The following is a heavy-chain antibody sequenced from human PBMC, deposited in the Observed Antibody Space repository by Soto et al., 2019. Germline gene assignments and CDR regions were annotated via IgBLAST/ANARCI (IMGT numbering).Heavy chain of an antibody. J-gene: IGHJ6*02. D-gene: IGHD3-16*01. CDR1: GGSISSGDYY. CDR2: IYYSGST. V-gene: IGHV4-30-4*01. CDR3: ARQGNDYVWGSHYYYGMDV. Sequence: SETLSLTCTVSGGSISSGDYYWSWIRQPPGKGLEWIGYIYYSGSTYYNPSLKSRVTISVDTSKNQFSLKLSSVTAADTAVYYCARQGNDYVWGSHYYYGMDVWGQGTTVTVSS.